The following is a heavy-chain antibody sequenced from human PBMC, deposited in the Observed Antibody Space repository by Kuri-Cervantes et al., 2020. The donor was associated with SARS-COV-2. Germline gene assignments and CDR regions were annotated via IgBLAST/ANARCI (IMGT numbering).Heavy chain of an antibody. Sequence: ASVKVSCKASGYTFTSYYMHWVRQAPGQGLEWMGIINPSGGSTSYAQKFQGRVTITADKSTSTAYMELSSLRSEDTAVYYCASPGLITMTSGYYFDYWGQGTLVTVSS. CDR2: INPSGGST. V-gene: IGHV1-46*01. CDR1: GYTFTSYY. J-gene: IGHJ4*02. D-gene: IGHD3-22*01. CDR3: ASPGLITMTSGYYFDY.